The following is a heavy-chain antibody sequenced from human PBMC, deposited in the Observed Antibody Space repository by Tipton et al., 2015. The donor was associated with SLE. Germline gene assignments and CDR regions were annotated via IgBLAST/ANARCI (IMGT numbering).Heavy chain of an antibody. CDR3: ASSGLMGAPIPFHF. CDR2: INPNGGGT. CDR1: GYIFINYC. Sequence: QSGAEVKKPGASVKVSCKASGYIFINYCMHWVRQAPGQGLEWMGIINPNGGGTRYAQKFQGRVTMTRETSTSTVYMELSSLRSDGTAVYYCASSGLMGAPIPFHFWGQGTLVTVSS. D-gene: IGHD1-26*01. V-gene: IGHV1-46*01. J-gene: IGHJ4*01.